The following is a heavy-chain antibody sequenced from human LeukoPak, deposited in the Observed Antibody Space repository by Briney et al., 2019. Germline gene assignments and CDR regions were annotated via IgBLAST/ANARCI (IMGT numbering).Heavy chain of an antibody. CDR3: LSVGRGSSGNWFDP. V-gene: IGHV1-24*01. D-gene: IGHD6-6*01. J-gene: IGHJ5*02. Sequence: ASVKVSCKVSGYTLTELSMHWVRQAPGKGLEWMGGFDPEEGETIYAQKFQGRVTMTEDTSTDTAYMELSSLRSEDTAVYYCLSVGRGSSGNWFDPWGQGTLVTVSS. CDR1: GYTLTELS. CDR2: FDPEEGET.